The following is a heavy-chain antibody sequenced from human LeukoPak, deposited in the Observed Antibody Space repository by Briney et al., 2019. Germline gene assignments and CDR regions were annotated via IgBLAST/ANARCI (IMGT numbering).Heavy chain of an antibody. J-gene: IGHJ5*02. CDR3: AKDFGGILGGPGP. Sequence: GGSLRLSCAASGFTFSIYAMSWVRQAPGKGLEWVSAISGSGVSTYYADSVKGRFTISRDNSKNTLYLQMNSLSAEDTAVYYCAKDFGGILGGPGPWGRGTLSPSPQ. CDR1: GFTFSIYA. CDR2: ISGSGVST. D-gene: IGHD3-10*01. V-gene: IGHV3-23*01.